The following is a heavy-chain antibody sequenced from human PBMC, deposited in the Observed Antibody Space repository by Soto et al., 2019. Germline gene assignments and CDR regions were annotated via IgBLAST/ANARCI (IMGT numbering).Heavy chain of an antibody. D-gene: IGHD3-3*01. CDR1: GDSITRGAYF. CDR3: PRAPTSPFFRPPNPFDP. CDR2: IHYSGGT. J-gene: IGHJ5*02. V-gene: IGHV4-31*08. Sequence: QVQLQESGPGLVKPSQTLSLTCSVSGDSITRGAYFWSWIRQHPGKGLEWIGYIHYSGGTHYKPSLISPGLFPCPPSINLLSLPPSSLPSADPAIYFRPRAPTSPFFRPPNPFDPCPQRTLVTVSS.